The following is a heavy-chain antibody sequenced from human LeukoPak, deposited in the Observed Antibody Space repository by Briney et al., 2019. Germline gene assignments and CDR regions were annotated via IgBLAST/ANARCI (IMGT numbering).Heavy chain of an antibody. CDR3: ARVYGSGEFFDY. CDR1: GGSISSSSYY. V-gene: IGHV4-39*07. Sequence: SETLSLTCTVPGGSISSSSYYWGWIRQPPGKGLEWIGSIYYSGSTYYNPSLKSRVTISVDKSKNQFSLKLSSVTAADTAVYYCARVYGSGEFFDYWGQGTLVTVSS. CDR2: IYYSGST. J-gene: IGHJ4*02. D-gene: IGHD3-10*01.